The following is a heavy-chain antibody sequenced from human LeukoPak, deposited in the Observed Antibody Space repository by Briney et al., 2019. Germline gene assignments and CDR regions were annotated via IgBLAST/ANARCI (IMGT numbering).Heavy chain of an antibody. CDR3: ARTKYSSSWYLCDY. CDR1: GFTFSSYA. V-gene: IGHV3-30*09. Sequence: GGSLRLSCAASGFTFSSYAMPWVRQAPGKGLEWVAVISYDGSNKYYADSVKGRFAISRDNSKNTLYLQMNSLRAEDTAVYYCARTKYSSSWYLCDYWGQGTLVTVSS. D-gene: IGHD6-13*01. J-gene: IGHJ4*02. CDR2: ISYDGSNK.